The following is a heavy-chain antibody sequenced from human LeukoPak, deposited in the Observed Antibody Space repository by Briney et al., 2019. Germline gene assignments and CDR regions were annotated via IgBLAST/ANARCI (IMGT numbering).Heavy chain of an antibody. CDR2: ISSSSSYI. CDR1: GFTFSRYW. Sequence: GGSLRLSCAASGFTFSRYWMHWVRQAPGKGLEWVSSISSSSSYIYYADSVKGRFTISRDNAKNSLYLQMNSLRAEDTAVYYCARGQLPLYYFDYWGQGTLVTVSS. V-gene: IGHV3-21*01. D-gene: IGHD6-6*01. J-gene: IGHJ4*02. CDR3: ARGQLPLYYFDY.